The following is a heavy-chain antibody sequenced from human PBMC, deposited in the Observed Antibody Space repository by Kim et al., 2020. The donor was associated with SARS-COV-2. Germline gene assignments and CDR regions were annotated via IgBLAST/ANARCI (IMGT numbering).Heavy chain of an antibody. J-gene: IGHJ4*02. CDR3: ARDLEGLDY. V-gene: IGHV1-46*01. CDR2: GSN. D-gene: IGHD3-3*01. Sequence: GSNSYAQSFQGRVTMTSDTSTTTVYMELTSLTSDDTAMYYCARDLEGLDYWGQGTLVTVSS.